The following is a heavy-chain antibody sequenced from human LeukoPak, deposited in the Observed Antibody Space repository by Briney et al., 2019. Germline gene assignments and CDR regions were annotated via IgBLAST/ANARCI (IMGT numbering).Heavy chain of an antibody. CDR1: GFSLNTSGVG. J-gene: IGHJ4*02. CDR2: IYWNDDK. D-gene: IGHD2-21*02. Sequence: SGPTLVNPTQTLTLTCAFSGFSLNTSGVGVGWIRQPPGKALEWLALIYWNDDKRYSPSLKSRPTITRDTSKNQVVLTMTNMDPVDTATCYCTHFVRVTTHFDCWGQGTLVTVSS. CDR3: THFVRVTTHFDC. V-gene: IGHV2-5*01.